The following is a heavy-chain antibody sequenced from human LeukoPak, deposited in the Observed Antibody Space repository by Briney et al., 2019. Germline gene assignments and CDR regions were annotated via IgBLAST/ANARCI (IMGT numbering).Heavy chain of an antibody. CDR3: ARFLAGDGYNLPLGYMDV. J-gene: IGHJ6*03. Sequence: ASVKVSCKASGGTFSSYAISWVRQAPGQGLEWMGRIIPILGIANYAQKFQGRVTITTDESTSTAYMELSSLRSEDTAVYYCARFLAGDGYNLPLGYMDVWGKGTTVTVSS. V-gene: IGHV1-69*04. CDR2: IIPILGIA. D-gene: IGHD5-24*01. CDR1: GGTFSSYA.